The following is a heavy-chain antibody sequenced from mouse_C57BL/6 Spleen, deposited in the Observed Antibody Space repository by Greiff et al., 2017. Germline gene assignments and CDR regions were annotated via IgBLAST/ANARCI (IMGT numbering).Heavy chain of an antibody. J-gene: IGHJ4*01. CDR3: ARADGSSFSMDY. CDR1: GYTFTSYW. CDR2: IDPSDSYT. V-gene: IGHV1-50*01. D-gene: IGHD1-1*01. Sequence: QVQLQQPGAELVKPGASVKLSCKASGYTFTSYWMQWVKQRPGQGLEWIGEIDPSDSYTNYNQKFKGKATLTVDTSSSTAYMQLSSLPSEDSAVYDCARADGSSFSMDYWGQGTSVTVSS.